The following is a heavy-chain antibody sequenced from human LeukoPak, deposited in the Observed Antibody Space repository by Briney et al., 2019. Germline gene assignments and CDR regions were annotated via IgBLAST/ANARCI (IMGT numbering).Heavy chain of an antibody. CDR3: ARSRAESIPRFDY. J-gene: IGHJ4*02. Sequence: SQTLSLTCAISGDSVSSNSAAWNWIRQSLSRGLEWLGRTYYRSKWYNDYAVSVKSRITINPDTSKNQFSLQLNSVTPEDTAVYYCARSRAESIPRFDYWGQGTLVTVSS. CDR2: TYYRSKWYN. V-gene: IGHV6-1*01. CDR1: GDSVSSNSAA.